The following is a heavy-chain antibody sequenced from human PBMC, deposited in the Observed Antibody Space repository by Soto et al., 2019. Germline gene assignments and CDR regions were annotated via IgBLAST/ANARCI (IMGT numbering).Heavy chain of an antibody. Sequence: EVQVLESGGGLVQRGGSLRLSCAASGFTFNHYAMSWVRQAPGKGLEWVSIIIANGGTFYADSVKGRFTISRDNSKNTVYLQMSSLRVEDTAIYYCAKDYTVAADPSSVIRFDYWGQGALVTVSS. J-gene: IGHJ4*02. D-gene: IGHD2-15*01. V-gene: IGHV3-23*01. CDR3: AKDYTVAADPSSVIRFDY. CDR2: IIANGGT. CDR1: GFTFNHYA.